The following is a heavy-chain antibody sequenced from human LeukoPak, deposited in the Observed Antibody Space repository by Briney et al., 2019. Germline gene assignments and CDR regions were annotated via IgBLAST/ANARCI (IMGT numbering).Heavy chain of an antibody. CDR2: IQFDENNK. CDR1: GFTFSSYW. V-gene: IGHV3-30*02. Sequence: GGSLRLSCAASGFTFSSYWMHWVRQAPGKGLEWVAYIQFDENNKYYTDSVKGRFTISRDNSRNTLFLQMNSLRPEDAAVYYCAKPTSGTAPRPLDYWGRGTLVTVSS. J-gene: IGHJ4*02. D-gene: IGHD1-26*01. CDR3: AKPTSGTAPRPLDY.